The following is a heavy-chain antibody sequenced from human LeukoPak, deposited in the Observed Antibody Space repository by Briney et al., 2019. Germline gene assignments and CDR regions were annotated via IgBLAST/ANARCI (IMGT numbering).Heavy chain of an antibody. V-gene: IGHV3-30*02. Sequence: PGGSLRLSCAASGFTFSSYGMHWVRQAPGKGLEWVAFIRYDGSNKYYADSVKGRFTISRDNSKNTLYLQMKSLRAEDTAVYYCAKDRRKMATTSFDYWGQGTQVTVSS. J-gene: IGHJ4*02. CDR1: GFTFSSYG. D-gene: IGHD5-24*01. CDR3: AKDRRKMATTSFDY. CDR2: IRYDGSNK.